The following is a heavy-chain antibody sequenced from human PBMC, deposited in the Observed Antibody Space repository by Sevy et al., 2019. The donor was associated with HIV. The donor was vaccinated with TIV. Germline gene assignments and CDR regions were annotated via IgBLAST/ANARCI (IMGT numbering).Heavy chain of an antibody. Sequence: SETLSLTCTVSGGSISSGSYYWSWIRQPAGKGLEWIGRIYTSGSTNYNPSLRSRDTMSVDTSKNQFSLKLSSVTAADTAVYYCARELSTYYYDSSDGGMDVWGQGTTVTVSS. CDR3: ARELSTYYYDSSDGGMDV. CDR1: GGSISSGSYY. D-gene: IGHD3-22*01. V-gene: IGHV4-61*02. J-gene: IGHJ6*02. CDR2: IYTSGST.